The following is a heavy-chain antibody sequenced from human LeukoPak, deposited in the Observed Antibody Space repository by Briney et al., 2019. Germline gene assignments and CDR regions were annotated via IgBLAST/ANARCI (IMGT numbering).Heavy chain of an antibody. Sequence: GGSLRLSCAASGFTFSTYAMPWVRQAPGQGLEYVSAISSNGGTTYYANSVKGRFTISRDNSKNTLYLQMGSLRAEDMAVYYCARVRYCSGGNCYSLLAFDIWGQGTMVTVSS. CDR1: GFTFSTYA. CDR2: ISSNGGTT. D-gene: IGHD2-15*01. CDR3: ARVRYCSGGNCYSLLAFDI. V-gene: IGHV3-64*01. J-gene: IGHJ3*02.